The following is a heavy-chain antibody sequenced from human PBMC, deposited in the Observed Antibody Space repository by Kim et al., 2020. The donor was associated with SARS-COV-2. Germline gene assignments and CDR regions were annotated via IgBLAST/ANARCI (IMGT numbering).Heavy chain of an antibody. D-gene: IGHD2-15*01. CDR1: GYTFTDYG. CDR2: ISIDDGP. V-gene: IGHV1-18*01. J-gene: IGHJ5*02. Sequence: ASVKVSCKPSGYTFTDYGISWVRQAPGQGLEWMGWISIDDGPNIAQKVKGRFGLMIDTSTTTVHMELRNLRSDDTAVYFCVSDVYCFGVSCSDCFDPWGQGTLVTVSS. CDR3: VSDVYCFGVSCSDCFDP.